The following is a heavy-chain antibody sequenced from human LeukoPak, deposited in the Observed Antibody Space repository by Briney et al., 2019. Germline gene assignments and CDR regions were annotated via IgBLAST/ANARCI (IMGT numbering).Heavy chain of an antibody. CDR3: AREDYDILTGYRYYYDY. Sequence: SETLSLTCTVSGGSISSSSYYWGWVRPPPGKGLEWIGSIYYSGSTYYNPSLKSRVKISVDTSKNQFSLKVSSVTAADTAVYYCAREDYDILTGYRYYYDYWGRGTLVTVSS. CDR1: GGSISSSSYY. J-gene: IGHJ4*02. D-gene: IGHD3-9*01. V-gene: IGHV4-39*01. CDR2: IYYSGST.